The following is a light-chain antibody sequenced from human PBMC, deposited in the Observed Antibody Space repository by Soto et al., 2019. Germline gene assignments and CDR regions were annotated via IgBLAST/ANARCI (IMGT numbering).Light chain of an antibody. Sequence: QSVLTQPPSVSRAPGQRVTISCTGSSSNIGAGYDVHWYQQLPGTAPKLLIYANNNRPSGVPDRFSGSKSGTSASLAITGLQAEDEADYHCQSYDSSLSVVFGGGTKITVL. CDR3: QSYDSSLSVV. J-gene: IGLJ2*01. V-gene: IGLV1-40*01. CDR1: SSNIGAGYD. CDR2: ANN.